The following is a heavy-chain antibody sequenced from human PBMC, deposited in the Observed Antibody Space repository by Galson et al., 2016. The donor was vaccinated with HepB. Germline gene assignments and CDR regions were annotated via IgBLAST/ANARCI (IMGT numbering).Heavy chain of an antibody. D-gene: IGHD6-19*01. V-gene: IGHV3-23*01. CDR3: AKDLRVQYSSDWYGGFDS. CDR2: IRGNNGRI. J-gene: IGHJ4*02. Sequence: SLRLSCAASGFTFSSYAMTWVRQAPGKGLEWVSLIRGNNGRIYYADSVRGRFTISRDTSKNTLYLQMNSLRVEDTAMYYCAKDLRVQYSSDWYGGFDSWGQGTLVSVSS. CDR1: GFTFSSYA.